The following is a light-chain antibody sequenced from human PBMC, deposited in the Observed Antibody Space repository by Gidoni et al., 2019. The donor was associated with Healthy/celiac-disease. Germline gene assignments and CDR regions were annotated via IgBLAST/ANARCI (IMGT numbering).Light chain of an antibody. Sequence: DIQMTQSPSSLSASVGDIVTITCQASQDISNYLNWYQQKPGKAHKLLIYDASNVETGVPSRCSGSGSGTDFTFTISSLQTEDIATYYCQQYDNLPITFGQGKRLEIK. V-gene: IGKV1-33*01. CDR1: QDISNY. CDR2: DAS. CDR3: QQYDNLPIT. J-gene: IGKJ5*01.